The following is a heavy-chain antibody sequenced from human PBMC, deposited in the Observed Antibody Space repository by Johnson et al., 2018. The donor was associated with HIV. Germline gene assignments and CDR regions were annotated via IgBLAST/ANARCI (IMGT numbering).Heavy chain of an antibody. CDR3: ARDRKYQLLLKLSSADAFDI. CDR1: GFTFTDHY. V-gene: IGHV3-72*01. CDR2: TRNNAHSYTT. J-gene: IGHJ3*02. Sequence: VESGGGLVTPGGSLRLSCAASGFTFTDHYMDWVRQAPGKGLEWVGRTRNNAHSYTTEYDASVKGSLPISSDDSKNSLYLQMNSLRAEDTAVYYCARDRKYQLLLKLSSADAFDIWGQGTMVTVSS. D-gene: IGHD2-2*01.